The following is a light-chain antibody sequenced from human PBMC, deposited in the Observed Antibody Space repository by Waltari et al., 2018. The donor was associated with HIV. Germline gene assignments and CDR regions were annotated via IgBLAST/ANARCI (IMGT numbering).Light chain of an antibody. Sequence: DVVMTQSPLSLPVTLGEPASISCRSSQRLVHSDGNTYLNWLQQRPGQSPRRLIYKVSYRDSGVPDRFSGRGSGTDFTLKISRVEAEDVGVYYCMQGTHWYTFGQGTKLEIK. J-gene: IGKJ2*01. CDR1: QRLVHSDGNTY. CDR2: KVS. CDR3: MQGTHWYT. V-gene: IGKV2-30*02.